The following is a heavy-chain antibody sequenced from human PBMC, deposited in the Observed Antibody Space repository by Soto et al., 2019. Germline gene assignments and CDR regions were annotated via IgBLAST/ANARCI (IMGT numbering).Heavy chain of an antibody. D-gene: IGHD2-2*01. Sequence: ASVKVSCKASGYTFTSYGISWVRQAPGQGLEWMGWISAYNGNTNYAQKLQGRVTMTTDTSTSTAYMELRSLRSDDTAVYYCARGLYCSSTSCYGMDGYWGQGTLVTVS. CDR2: ISAYNGNT. CDR3: ARGLYCSSTSCYGMDGY. J-gene: IGHJ4*02. V-gene: IGHV1-18*01. CDR1: GYTFTSYG.